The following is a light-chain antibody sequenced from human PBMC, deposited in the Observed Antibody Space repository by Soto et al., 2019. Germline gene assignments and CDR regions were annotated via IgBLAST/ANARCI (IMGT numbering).Light chain of an antibody. J-gene: IGKJ1*01. CDR3: QKFNSSPWT. CDR1: QDISNY. Sequence: DIQMTQSPSSLSASIGDRVTITCRASQDISNYVAWYQQKPGQVPKLLIYSASTLHSGVPSRFSGSGSGTHFTLTISSLQPEDVATYYCQKFNSSPWTFGQGTKVDIK. CDR2: SAS. V-gene: IGKV1-27*01.